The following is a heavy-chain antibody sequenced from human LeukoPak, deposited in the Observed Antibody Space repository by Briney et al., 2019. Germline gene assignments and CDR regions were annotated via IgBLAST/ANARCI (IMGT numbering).Heavy chain of an antibody. CDR2: IYPGDSDT. CDR3: ATQTRYSSSWDY. Sequence: GESLKISCKGSAYSFTTYWIGWVRLMPGKGLEWMGIIYPGDSDTRYSPSFQGQVTISADKSINTAYLHWSSLKASDTAMYYCATQTRYSSSWDYWGQGTLVTVSS. CDR1: AYSFTTYW. J-gene: IGHJ4*02. D-gene: IGHD6-13*01. V-gene: IGHV5-51*01.